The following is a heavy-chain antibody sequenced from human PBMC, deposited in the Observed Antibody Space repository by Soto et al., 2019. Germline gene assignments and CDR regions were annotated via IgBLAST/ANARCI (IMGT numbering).Heavy chain of an antibody. CDR2: IYTSGST. CDR1: GGSISSYY. CDR3: ARDAGSNWNYDENWFDP. D-gene: IGHD1-7*01. V-gene: IGHV4-4*07. J-gene: IGHJ5*02. Sequence: SETLSLTCTVSGGSISSYYWSWIRQPAGKGLEWIGRIYTSGSTNYNPSLKSRVTMSVDTSKNQFSLKLSSVTAADTAVYYCARDAGSNWNYDENWFDPWGQGTLVTVS.